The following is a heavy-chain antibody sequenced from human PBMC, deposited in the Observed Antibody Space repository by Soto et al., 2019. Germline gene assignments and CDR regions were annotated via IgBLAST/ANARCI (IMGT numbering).Heavy chain of an antibody. CDR3: ARDPSTINKLIGVWFDP. Sequence: ASVKVSCKASGDTFGRFTINWVRQAPGQGLEWMGGIKPISDITNYAQRFQGRVTFTADASTSTVYLELSSLRSEDTAMYYCARDPSTINKLIGVWFDPWGQGXLVTVYS. V-gene: IGHV1-69*13. CDR2: IKPISDIT. CDR1: GDTFGRFT. J-gene: IGHJ5*02. D-gene: IGHD4-4*01.